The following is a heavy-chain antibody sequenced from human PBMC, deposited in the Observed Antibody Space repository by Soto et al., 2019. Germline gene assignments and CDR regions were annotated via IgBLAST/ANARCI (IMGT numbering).Heavy chain of an antibody. V-gene: IGHV1-18*03. Sequence: QVQLVQSGPEVKKPGASVTVSCKASGNRFTSYAFSWVRQAPGQGLEWMGWISPYSGNTKYSQNVLGQITMNIYTCACLPYIKLDSYISHDMAMESCVLGHCSLTNGLNLASFLFDFRGVGT. CDR2: ISPYSGNT. D-gene: IGHD2-15*01. CDR1: GNRFTSYA. J-gene: IGHJ4*02. CDR3: VLGHCSLTNGLNLASFLFDF.